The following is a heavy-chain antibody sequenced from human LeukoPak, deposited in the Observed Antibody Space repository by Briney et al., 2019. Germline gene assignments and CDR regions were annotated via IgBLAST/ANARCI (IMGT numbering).Heavy chain of an antibody. D-gene: IGHD2-8*02. CDR2: SSNGN. Sequence: GGSLRLSCVTSGFVFSSHAMSGVRQAPGKGGEWVAASSNGNYYADSVKGQFPISTENSKNTVYLQISSPSAEDTDVYFCVREAGSCTAARCSKTHWFDPWGQGTLVPVS. V-gene: IGHV3-23*05. CDR3: VREAGSCTAARCSKTHWFDP. J-gene: IGHJ5*02. CDR1: GFVFSSHA.